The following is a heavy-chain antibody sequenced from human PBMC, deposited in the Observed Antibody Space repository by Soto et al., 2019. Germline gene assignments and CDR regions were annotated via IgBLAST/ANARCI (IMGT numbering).Heavy chain of an antibody. J-gene: IGHJ4*02. D-gene: IGHD6-13*01. CDR1: GGSFSSFY. CDR3: AREFGFEAAEFDY. Sequence: PSETLSLTCTVSGGSFSSFYWSWIRQPPGKGLEWIGNVHFSGSTDYNPSLRSRVSISLDTSTNKFSLNLSSVTAADTAVYFCAREFGFEAAEFDYRGQGALVTAPQ. V-gene: IGHV4-59*01. CDR2: VHFSGST.